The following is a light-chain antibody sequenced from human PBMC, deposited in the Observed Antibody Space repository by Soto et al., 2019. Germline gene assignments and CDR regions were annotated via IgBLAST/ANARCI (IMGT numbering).Light chain of an antibody. J-gene: IGLJ1*01. CDR2: DVS. V-gene: IGLV2-11*01. CDR3: CSYAGSFRV. Sequence: QSALTQPRSVFGSPGQSVTISCTGTSSDVGGYNYVSWYQQHPGKAPKLMIYDVSKRPSGVPDRFSGSKSGNTASLTISGLQAEDEADYYCCSYAGSFRVFGTGTKLTVL. CDR1: SSDVGGYNY.